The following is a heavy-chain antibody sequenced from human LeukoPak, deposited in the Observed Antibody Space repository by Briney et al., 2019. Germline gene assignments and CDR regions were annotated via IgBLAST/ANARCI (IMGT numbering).Heavy chain of an antibody. D-gene: IGHD6-19*01. J-gene: IGHJ4*02. V-gene: IGHV3-53*01. CDR2: IYAGGDT. CDR3: ARSGSGWFDF. Sequence: GGSLRLSCAASGFTVSTNFMSWVRQAPEKGLEWVSVIYAGGDTYYADSVKGRFTISRDNSKNTLYLQMNSLRAEDTAVYFCARSGSGWFDFWGRGTLVTVAS. CDR1: GFTVSTNF.